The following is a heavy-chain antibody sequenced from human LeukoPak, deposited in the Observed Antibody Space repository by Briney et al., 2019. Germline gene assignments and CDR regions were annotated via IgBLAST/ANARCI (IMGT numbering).Heavy chain of an antibody. Sequence: PSETLSLTCTVSGGSISSYCWSWIRQPPGKGLEWIGYIYYSGSTNYNPSLKSRVTISVDTSKNQFSLKLSSVTAADTAVHYCARDQTGAAFDIWGQGTMVTVSS. CDR2: IYYSGST. J-gene: IGHJ3*02. D-gene: IGHD3-16*01. CDR1: GGSISSYC. V-gene: IGHV4-59*12. CDR3: ARDQTGAAFDI.